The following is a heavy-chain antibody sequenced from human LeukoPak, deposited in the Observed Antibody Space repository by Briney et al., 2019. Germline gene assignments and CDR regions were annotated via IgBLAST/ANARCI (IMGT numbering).Heavy chain of an antibody. Sequence: GASVKVSCKASGYTFSNYGISWVRQAPGQGLEWMGWNSAYNGNTDYAQNLQDRVTMTTDTSTNTAYMELRSLRSDDTAVYYCAGHGSGSYYHVYWGQGTLVTVSS. D-gene: IGHD3-10*01. CDR2: NSAYNGNT. CDR1: GYTFSNYG. J-gene: IGHJ4*02. V-gene: IGHV1-18*01. CDR3: AGHGSGSYYHVY.